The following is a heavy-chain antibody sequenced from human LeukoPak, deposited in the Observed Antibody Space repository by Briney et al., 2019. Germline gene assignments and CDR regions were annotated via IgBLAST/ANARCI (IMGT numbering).Heavy chain of an antibody. J-gene: IGHJ5*02. D-gene: IGHD6-19*01. V-gene: IGHV5-51*01. CDR3: AIAVSGTRWFDP. CDR1: GYSFTTYW. Sequence: GESLKISCKASGYSFTTYWIGWVRQMPGKGLDWMGIIYPGDSDTRYSPSFQGQVTISADKSIRTAYLQWSSLKASDTAMYYCAIAVSGTRWFDPWGQGTLVTVSS. CDR2: IYPGDSDT.